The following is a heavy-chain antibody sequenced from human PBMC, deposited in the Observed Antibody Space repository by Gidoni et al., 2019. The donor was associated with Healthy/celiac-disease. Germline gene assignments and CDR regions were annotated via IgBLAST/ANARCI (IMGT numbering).Heavy chain of an antibody. J-gene: IGHJ3*02. CDR2: IYHSGST. CDR3: ARERLQWLAPDAFDI. CDR1: GYSLSSGYY. V-gene: IGHV4-38-2*02. D-gene: IGHD6-19*01. Sequence: QVQLQESGPGLVKPSETLSLTCTVSGYSLSSGYYWGWIRQPPGKGLEWIGSIYHSGSTYYNPSLKSRVTISVDTSKNQFSLKLSSVTAADTAVYYCARERLQWLAPDAFDIWGQGTMVTVSS.